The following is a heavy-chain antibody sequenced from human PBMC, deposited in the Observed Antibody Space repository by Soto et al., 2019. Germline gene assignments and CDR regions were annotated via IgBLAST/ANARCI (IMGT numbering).Heavy chain of an antibody. CDR1: GFTFSSYA. CDR2: ISGSGGST. D-gene: IGHD3-3*01. Sequence: EVQLLESGGGLVQPGGSLRLSCAASGFTFSSYAMSWVRQAPGKGLEWVSAISGSGGSTYYADSVKGRFTISRDNSKNTLYLQMNSLRAEDTAVYYCAKGCITIFGVVTLGYFDYWGQGTLVTVSS. CDR3: AKGCITIFGVVTLGYFDY. J-gene: IGHJ4*02. V-gene: IGHV3-23*01.